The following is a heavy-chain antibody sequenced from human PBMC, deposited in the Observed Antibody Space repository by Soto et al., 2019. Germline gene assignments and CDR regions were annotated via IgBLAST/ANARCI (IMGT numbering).Heavy chain of an antibody. CDR2: ISAHNGNT. CDR1: GYGFTTYG. CDR3: ARGRYGDY. V-gene: IGHV1-18*01. Sequence: QVHLVQSGAEVKKPGASVKVSCKGSGYGFTTYGITWVRQAPGQGLEGMAWISAHNGNTTYAQKLQGRVTVTRDTSTSTAYMELRSLRSDDTAVYYCARGRYGDYWGQGALVTVSS. D-gene: IGHD1-1*01. J-gene: IGHJ4*02.